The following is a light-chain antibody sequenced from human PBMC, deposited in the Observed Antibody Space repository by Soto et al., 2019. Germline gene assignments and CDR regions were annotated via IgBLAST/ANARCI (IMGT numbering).Light chain of an antibody. Sequence: QSVLTQPPSASWTPGQRVTISCSGGSSNIGTNAVNWYQHVPGTAPKLLICNNDRRPSGVPDRFSASKSGTSASLAISGLPSAEEADYYCSSWDDSRDGPVFGGGTKLTVL. CDR3: SSWDDSRDGPV. J-gene: IGLJ2*01. CDR1: SSNIGTNA. CDR2: NND. V-gene: IGLV1-44*01.